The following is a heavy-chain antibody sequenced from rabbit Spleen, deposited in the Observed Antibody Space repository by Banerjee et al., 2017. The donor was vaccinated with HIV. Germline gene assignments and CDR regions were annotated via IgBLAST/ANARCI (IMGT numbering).Heavy chain of an antibody. CDR2: TNIVTGKS. CDR1: GFSFTYIDY. CDR3: ARDLVAVIGWNFNL. V-gene: IGHV1S40*01. J-gene: IGHJ4*01. D-gene: IGHD1-1*01. Sequence: QSLEESGGGLVQPEGSLTLTCKVSGFSFTYIDYLCWVRQPPGKGAEWIACTNIVTGKSVYASWAKGRFTMSRTSSTAVTLQMTSLTAADTATYFCARDLVAVIGWNFNLWGQGTLVTVS.